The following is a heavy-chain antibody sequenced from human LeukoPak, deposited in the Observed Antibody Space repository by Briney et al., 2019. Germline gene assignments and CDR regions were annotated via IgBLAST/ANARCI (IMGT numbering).Heavy chain of an antibody. V-gene: IGHV1-8*02. CDR2: MNPNSGNT. CDR3: ARIRAVAGTRDWAY. J-gene: IGHJ4*02. D-gene: IGHD6-19*01. CDR1: GGTFSSYA. Sequence: ASVKVSCKASGGTFSSYAISWVRQATGQGLEWMGWMNPNSGNTGYAQKFQGRVTMTRNTSISTAYMELSSLRSEDTAVYYCARIRAVAGTRDWAYWGQGTLVTVSS.